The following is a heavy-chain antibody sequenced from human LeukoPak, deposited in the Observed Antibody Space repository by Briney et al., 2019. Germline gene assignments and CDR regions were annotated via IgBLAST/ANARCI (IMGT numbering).Heavy chain of an antibody. CDR2: ISYDGSNK. V-gene: IGHV3-30*18. Sequence: PGRSLRLSCAASGFTFSSYGMHWVRQAPGKGLEGVAVISYDGSNKYYADSVKGRFTISRDNSKNTLYLQMNSLRAEDTAVYYCAKDRGYCSGGSCMRIDYWGQGTLVTVSS. CDR1: GFTFSSYG. D-gene: IGHD2-15*01. CDR3: AKDRGYCSGGSCMRIDY. J-gene: IGHJ4*02.